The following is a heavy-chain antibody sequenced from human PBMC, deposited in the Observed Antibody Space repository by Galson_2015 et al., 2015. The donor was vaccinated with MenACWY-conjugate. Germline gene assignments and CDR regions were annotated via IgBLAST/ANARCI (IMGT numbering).Heavy chain of an antibody. CDR2: VNNRGST. CDR1: GGSFSGSY. CDR3: ARWNFDAYGMDV. V-gene: IGHV4-34*01. Sequence: SETLSLTCAVYGGSFSGSYWSWIRHSPGKGLGWIGEVNNRGSTNYNPSLKSRVTISVDTSKNQFSLKLSSVTAADTAVYYCARWNFDAYGMDVWGQGTTVTVSS. J-gene: IGHJ6*02. D-gene: IGHD1-7*01.